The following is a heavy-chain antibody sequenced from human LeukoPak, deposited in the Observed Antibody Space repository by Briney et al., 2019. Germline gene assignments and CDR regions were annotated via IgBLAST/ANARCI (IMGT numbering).Heavy chain of an antibody. CDR2: IYYSGST. D-gene: IGHD6-19*01. CDR1: GGSISSGDHY. CDR3: ARADKGIAVAGSSDY. V-gene: IGHV4-30-4*08. J-gene: IGHJ4*02. Sequence: PSQTLSLTCTVSGGSISSGDHYWSWIRQPPGKGLGWIGYIYYSGSTYYNPSLKSRVTISVDTSKNQFSLKLSSVTAADTAVYYCARADKGIAVAGSSDYWGQGTLVTVSS.